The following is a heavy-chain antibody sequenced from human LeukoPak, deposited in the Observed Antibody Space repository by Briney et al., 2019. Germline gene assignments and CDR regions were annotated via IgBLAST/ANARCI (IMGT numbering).Heavy chain of an antibody. CDR1: GYTFTGYY. CDR3: ARDLFRYGDYSQ. Sequence: ASVKVSCKASGYTFTGYYMHCVRQAPGQGLEWMGWINPNSGGTNYAQKFQGRVTMTRDTSISTAYMELSRLRSDDTAVYYCARDLFRYGDYSQWGQGTLVTVSS. J-gene: IGHJ4*02. CDR2: INPNSGGT. V-gene: IGHV1-2*02. D-gene: IGHD4-17*01.